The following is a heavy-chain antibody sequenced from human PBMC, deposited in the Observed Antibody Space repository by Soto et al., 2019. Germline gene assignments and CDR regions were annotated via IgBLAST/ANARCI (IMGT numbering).Heavy chain of an antibody. V-gene: IGHV4-34*01. J-gene: IGHJ6*02. CDR3: ARVEYYYDSSGYFYYYGMDV. CDR1: GGSLSGYY. CDR2: INHSGST. Sequence: SETLTLTCAVYGGSLSGYYWSWIRQPPGKGLEWIGEINHSGSTNYNPSLKSRVTISVDTSKNQFSLKLSSVTAADTAVYYCARVEYYYDSSGYFYYYGMDVWGQGTTVTVSS. D-gene: IGHD3-22*01.